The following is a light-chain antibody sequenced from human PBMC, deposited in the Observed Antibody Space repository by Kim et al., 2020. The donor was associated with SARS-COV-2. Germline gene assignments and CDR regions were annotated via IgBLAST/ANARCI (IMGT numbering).Light chain of an antibody. CDR3: ELNHNCWT. J-gene: IGKJ1*01. Sequence: EIVMTQSPATLSLSPGESATLSCRASQNIISHLAWYQQTPGQPPRLLIYDASTRAAGSPARFSGSGSGTEFTLTIISLQSEDFAVYYCELNHNCWTVGHGPKV. CDR2: DAS. V-gene: IGKV3-15*01. CDR1: QNIISH.